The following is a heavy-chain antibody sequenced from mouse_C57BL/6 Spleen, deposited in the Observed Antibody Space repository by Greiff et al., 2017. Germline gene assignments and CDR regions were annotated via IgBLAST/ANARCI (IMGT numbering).Heavy chain of an antibody. CDR2: INYDGSST. J-gene: IGHJ4*01. V-gene: IGHV5-16*01. CDR1: GFTFSDYY. CDR3: ARLSDYDGTPLYAMDY. D-gene: IGHD2-4*01. Sequence: DVHLVESEGGLVQPGSSMKLSCTASGFTFSDYYMAWVRQVPEKGLEWVANINYDGSSTYYLDSLESRFIISRDNAKNILYMQMSSLKSEDTATYYCARLSDYDGTPLYAMDYWGQGTSVTVSS.